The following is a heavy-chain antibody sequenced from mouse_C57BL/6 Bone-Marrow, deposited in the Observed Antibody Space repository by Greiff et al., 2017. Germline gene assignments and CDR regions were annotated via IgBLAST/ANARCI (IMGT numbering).Heavy chain of an antibody. D-gene: IGHD1-1*01. J-gene: IGHJ3*01. CDR2: INPNYGTT. Sequence: VHVKQSGPELVKPGASVKISCKASGYSFTDYNMNWVKQSNGKSLEWIGVINPNYGTTSYNQKFKGKATLTVDQSSSTAYMQLNSLTSADSAVYYCARAGLLRYSFAYWGQGTLVTVSA. CDR1: GYSFTDYN. CDR3: ARAGLLRYSFAY. V-gene: IGHV1-39*01.